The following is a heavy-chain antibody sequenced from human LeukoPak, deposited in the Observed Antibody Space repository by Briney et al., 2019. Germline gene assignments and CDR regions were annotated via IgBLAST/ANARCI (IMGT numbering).Heavy chain of an antibody. CDR2: ISYDGSNK. D-gene: IGHD3-22*01. CDR1: GFTFSSYA. V-gene: IGHV3-30-3*01. CDR3: ARDKDGVITRYFDY. J-gene: IGHJ4*02. Sequence: GGSLRLSCAASGFTFSSYAMHWVRQAPGKGLEWVAVISYDGSNKYYADSVKGRFTISRDNSKNTLYLQMNSLRAEDTAVYYCARDKDGVITRYFDYWGRGTLVTVSS.